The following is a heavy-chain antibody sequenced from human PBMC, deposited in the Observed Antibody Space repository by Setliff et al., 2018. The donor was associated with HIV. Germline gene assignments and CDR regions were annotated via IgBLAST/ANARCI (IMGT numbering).Heavy chain of an antibody. D-gene: IGHD6-19*01. CDR1: GYTFTNHG. J-gene: IGHJ4*02. CDR2: SSTSNENT. V-gene: IGHV1-18*01. Sequence: ASVKVSCKTSGYTFTNHGINWVRHAPGQGLEWMGWSSTSNENTYYAEKFQGRVTMTTDTSTNTAYLDLRSLRSDDTAIYYCARVIQDTSGWYGLLDYWGQGTLVTVS. CDR3: ARVIQDTSGWYGLLDY.